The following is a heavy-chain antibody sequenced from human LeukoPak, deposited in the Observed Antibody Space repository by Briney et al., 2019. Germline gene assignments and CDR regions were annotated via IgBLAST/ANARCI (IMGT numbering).Heavy chain of an antibody. Sequence: GGSLRLSCAASGFTFSSYGMHWVCQAPGKGLEWVAATWYDGSHKYYADSVKGRFTISRDNSKNTLYLQMNSLRAEDTAVYFCARGGHCSTTSCSNYDGMDVWGQGTTLTVSS. CDR3: ARGGHCSTTSCSNYDGMDV. J-gene: IGHJ6*02. CDR2: TWYDGSHK. D-gene: IGHD2-2*01. V-gene: IGHV3-33*01. CDR1: GFTFSSYG.